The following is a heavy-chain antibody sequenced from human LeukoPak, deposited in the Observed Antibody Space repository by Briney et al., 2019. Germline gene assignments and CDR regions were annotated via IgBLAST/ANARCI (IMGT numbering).Heavy chain of an antibody. CDR3: ARGFGDYYYFDY. J-gene: IGHJ4*02. Sequence: SETLSLTCTVSGGSISSYYRSWIRQPPGKGLEWIGYIYYSGSTNYNPSLKSRVTISVDTSKNQLSLKLSSVTAADTAVYYCARGFGDYYYFDYWGQGTLVTVSS. CDR2: IYYSGST. D-gene: IGHD2-21*01. V-gene: IGHV4-59*01. CDR1: GGSISSYY.